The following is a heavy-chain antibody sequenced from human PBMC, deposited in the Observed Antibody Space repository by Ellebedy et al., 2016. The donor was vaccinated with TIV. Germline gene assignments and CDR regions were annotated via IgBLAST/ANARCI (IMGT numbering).Heavy chain of an antibody. J-gene: IGHJ4*02. CDR3: RPGHYSDA. V-gene: IGHV3-21*04. Sequence: GGSLRLSXAASGFIFSVTGMTWIRQAPGKGLEWVATIVSSGRETYYADPLKGRFTISRDNAMNLVYLQMNSLRSEDTAVYYCRPGHYSDAWGQGTLVTVSS. CDR1: GFIFSVTG. CDR2: IVSSGRET.